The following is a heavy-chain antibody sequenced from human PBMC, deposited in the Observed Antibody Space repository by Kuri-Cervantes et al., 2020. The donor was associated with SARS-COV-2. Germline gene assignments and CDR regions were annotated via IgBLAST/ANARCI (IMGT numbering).Heavy chain of an antibody. V-gene: IGHV3-23*01. CDR2: ISGSGGST. J-gene: IGHJ6*02. D-gene: IGHD4/OR15-4a*01. Sequence: GGSLRLSCAASGFTFSSYAMSWVRQAPGKGLEWVSAISGSGGSTYYADSVKGRFTISRDNSKNTLYLQMNSLKASDTAMYYCARRANNYGMDVWGQGTTVTVSS. CDR1: GFTFSSYA. CDR3: ARRANNYGMDV.